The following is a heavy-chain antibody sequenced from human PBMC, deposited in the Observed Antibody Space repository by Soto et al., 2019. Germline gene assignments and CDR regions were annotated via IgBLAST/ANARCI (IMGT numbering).Heavy chain of an antibody. CDR2: IHHSGST. D-gene: IGHD4-17*01. CDR3: ARLETTGTTSWFDA. CDR1: GGSITSSCSATNCY. J-gene: IGHJ5*02. Sequence: QLQLQESGPGLVKPSETLSLTCTVSGGSITSSCSATNCYWGWIRQPPGKGLEWIGSIHHSGSTYYNPSLKSRVTMSVDTSKNQFSLKLTSVPATDAALYYCARLETTGTTSWFDAWGQGTLVTVSS. V-gene: IGHV4-39*01.